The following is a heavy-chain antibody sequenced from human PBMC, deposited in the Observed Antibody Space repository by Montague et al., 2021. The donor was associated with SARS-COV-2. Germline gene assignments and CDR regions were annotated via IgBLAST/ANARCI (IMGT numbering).Heavy chain of an antibody. CDR2: XXWXXXK. J-gene: IGHJ3*02. CDR3: ARILATVNAFDI. V-gene: IGHV2-70*01. CDR1: GFSLGTSGMC. Sequence: PALVKPTQTLTLTCTFSGFSLGTSGMCVSWIRQPPGKALEWLAXXXWXXXKYXSTSLKTRLTISKDTSKNQVVLTTTNMDPVDTATYYCARILATVNAFDIWGQGTMVTVSS. D-gene: IGHD4-17*01.